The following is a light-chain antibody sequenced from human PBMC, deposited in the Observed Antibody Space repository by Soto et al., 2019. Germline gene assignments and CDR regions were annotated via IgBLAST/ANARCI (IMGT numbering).Light chain of an antibody. CDR3: QQYNRYSRP. Sequence: DIQMTQSPSTLSASLGDRISISCRASQNINTWLAWYQQRPGKAPKLLIYTASNLGSGVPSRFSGSGSGTPFPLPFFFLLPDDFATYYLQQYNRYSRPFCPATKVDIK. CDR1: QNINTW. CDR2: TAS. V-gene: IGKV1-5*03. J-gene: IGKJ1*01.